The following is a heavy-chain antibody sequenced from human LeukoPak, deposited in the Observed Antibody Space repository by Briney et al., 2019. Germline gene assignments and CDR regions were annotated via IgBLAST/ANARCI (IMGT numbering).Heavy chain of an antibody. D-gene: IGHD2-15*01. CDR3: AREKKLSGPNDAFDI. CDR2: ITHSGST. Sequence: PSETLSLTCAVYGGSFSNYYWSWIRQSPGKGLEWIGEITHSGSTNYNPSLKSRGTISIDTSKNQFSLKLSSVTAADTAVYYCAREKKLSGPNDAFDIWGPGTMVIVSS. V-gene: IGHV4-34*01. J-gene: IGHJ3*02. CDR1: GGSFSNYY.